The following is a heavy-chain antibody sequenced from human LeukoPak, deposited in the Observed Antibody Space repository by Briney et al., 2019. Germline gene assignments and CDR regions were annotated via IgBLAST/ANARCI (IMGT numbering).Heavy chain of an antibody. J-gene: IGHJ4*02. V-gene: IGHV3-74*01. CDR3: TRGGSGTYGEFDY. CDR1: GFSFGRYW. Sequence: PGGGPGISCGGAGFSFGRYWMHWVRPAPGEGGGLVSRINGYGSDTSYADFVKGRFTISRDNAKNTVYLQVNSLRAEDTAVFYCTRGGSGTYGEFDYWGQGTLVTVSS. D-gene: IGHD1-26*01. CDR2: INGYGSDT.